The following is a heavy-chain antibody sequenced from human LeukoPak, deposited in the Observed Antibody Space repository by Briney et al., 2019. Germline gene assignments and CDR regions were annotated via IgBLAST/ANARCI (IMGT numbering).Heavy chain of an antibody. Sequence: ASVKVSCKASGGTFSSYAISWVRQAPGQGLEWMGIINPSGGSTSYAQKFQGRVTMTRDTSTSTVYMELSSLRSEDTAVYYCARDGDSGYEGWFDPWGQGTLVTVSS. CDR1: GGTFSSYA. D-gene: IGHD5-12*01. CDR2: INPSGGST. J-gene: IGHJ5*02. CDR3: ARDGDSGYEGWFDP. V-gene: IGHV1-46*01.